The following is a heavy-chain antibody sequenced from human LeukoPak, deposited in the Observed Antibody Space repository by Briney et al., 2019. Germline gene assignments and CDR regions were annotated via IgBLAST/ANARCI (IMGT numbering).Heavy chain of an antibody. V-gene: IGHV4-59*01. Sequence: SETLSLTCTVSGGSISSYYWSWIRQPPGKGLEWIGYIYYSGSTNYNPSLKSRVTISVDTSKNQFSLKLSSVTAADTAVYYCARSWELDYYFDYWGQGTLVTVSP. CDR3: ARSWELDYYFDY. CDR2: IYYSGST. D-gene: IGHD1-26*01. J-gene: IGHJ4*02. CDR1: GGSISSYY.